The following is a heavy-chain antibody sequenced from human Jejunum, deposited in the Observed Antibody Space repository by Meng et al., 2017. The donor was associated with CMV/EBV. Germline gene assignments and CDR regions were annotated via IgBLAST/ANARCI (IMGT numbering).Heavy chain of an antibody. D-gene: IGHD4-23*01. V-gene: IGHV3-53*01. J-gene: IGHJ4*02. CDR2: TFSSGST. Sequence: ASGFSVSSNSMNWVHQAPGKGLEWFSLTFSSGSTFYSGSVKGRFIVSRDTSKNTLILQMNSLRAEDTAVYYCAKDGGTYSGGFDYWGQGTLVTVSS. CDR3: AKDGGTYSGGFDY. CDR1: GFSVSSNS.